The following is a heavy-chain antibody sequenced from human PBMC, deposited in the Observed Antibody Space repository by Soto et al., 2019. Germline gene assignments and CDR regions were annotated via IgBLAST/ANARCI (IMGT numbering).Heavy chain of an antibody. CDR2: IYPSDSDT. J-gene: IGHJ4*02. CDR1: GYTFTIYW. CDR3: ARPANTVADHFDL. D-gene: IGHD4-17*01. V-gene: IGHV5-51*01. Sequence: VGSLKTSGQGSGYTFTIYWIGWVRQMPGKGLEWMGIIYPSDSDTRYSPSFQGQVTISADQSINTAYLQWDSLKASDTAIYYCARPANTVADHFDLWGQGTPVTVSS.